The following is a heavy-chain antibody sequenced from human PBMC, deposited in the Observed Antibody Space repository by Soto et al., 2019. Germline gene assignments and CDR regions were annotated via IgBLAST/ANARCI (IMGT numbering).Heavy chain of an antibody. D-gene: IGHD3-3*01. CDR1: GGSISSGGYY. CDR3: ARDSSGSGYFRYEGYIDY. V-gene: IGHV4-31*03. J-gene: IGHJ4*02. CDR2: IYYSGST. Sequence: SETLSLTCTVSGGSISSGGYYWSWIRQHPGKGLEWIGYIYYSGSTYYNPSLKSRVTISVDTSKNQFSLKLSSVTAADTAVYYCARDSSGSGYFRYEGYIDYWGQGTLVTVSS.